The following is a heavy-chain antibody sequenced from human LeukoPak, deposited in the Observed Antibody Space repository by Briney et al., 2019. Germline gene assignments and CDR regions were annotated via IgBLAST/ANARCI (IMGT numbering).Heavy chain of an antibody. Sequence: GGSLRLSCAASGFTVSSNYVSWVRQAPGKGLEWVSVIYSGGSTYYADSVKGRFTISRDNSKNTLYLQMNSLRAEDTAVYYCARDPYSSSWYYFDYWGQGTLVTVSS. CDR3: ARDPYSSSWYYFDY. D-gene: IGHD6-13*01. CDR1: GFTVSSNY. V-gene: IGHV3-66*01. J-gene: IGHJ4*02. CDR2: IYSGGST.